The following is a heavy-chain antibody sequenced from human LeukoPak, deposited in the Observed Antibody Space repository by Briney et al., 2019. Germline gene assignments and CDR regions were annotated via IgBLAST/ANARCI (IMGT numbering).Heavy chain of an antibody. J-gene: IGHJ4*02. D-gene: IGHD6-6*01. CDR2: IIPIFGTA. V-gene: IGHV1-69*13. CDR1: GGTFSSYA. Sequence: SVKVSCKSSGGTFSSYAISWVRQPPGQGLEWMGGIIPIFGTANYAQKVQGRVTITADESTRTAYMELSSVRAEDTAVYYCARGAEAARLSVFDYWGQGTLVTVSS. CDR3: ARGAEAARLSVFDY.